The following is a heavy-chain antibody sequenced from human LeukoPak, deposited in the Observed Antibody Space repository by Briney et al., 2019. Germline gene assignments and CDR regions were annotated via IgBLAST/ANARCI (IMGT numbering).Heavy chain of an antibody. Sequence: GGPLRLSCAASGFTFSSYGMHWVRQAPGKGLEWVAVISYDGSNKYYADSVKGRFTISRDNSKNTLYLQMNSLRAEDTAVYYCASGGGKWELHVAAFDIWGQGTMVTVSS. V-gene: IGHV3-30*03. CDR3: ASGGGKWELHVAAFDI. CDR1: GFTFSSYG. CDR2: ISYDGSNK. D-gene: IGHD1-26*01. J-gene: IGHJ3*02.